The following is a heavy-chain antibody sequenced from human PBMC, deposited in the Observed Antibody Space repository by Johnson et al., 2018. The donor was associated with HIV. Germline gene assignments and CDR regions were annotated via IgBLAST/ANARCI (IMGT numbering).Heavy chain of an antibody. D-gene: IGHD5-18*01. CDR2: IWYDGSNK. J-gene: IGHJ3*02. Sequence: VQLVESGGGLVQPGRSLRLSCAASGLTFSSYGMHWVRQAPGKGLEWVAVIWYDGSNKYYADSVKGRFTISRDNSKNTLYLQMNSLRAEDTAVYYCARLPSGYSRDDLDIWGQGTMVTVSS. V-gene: IGHV3-30*19. CDR1: GLTFSSYG. CDR3: ARLPSGYSRDDLDI.